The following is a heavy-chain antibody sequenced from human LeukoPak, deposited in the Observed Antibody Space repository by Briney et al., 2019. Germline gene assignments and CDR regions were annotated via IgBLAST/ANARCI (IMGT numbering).Heavy chain of an antibody. D-gene: IGHD4-17*01. CDR1: GFSLNTNAVV. J-gene: IGHJ4*02. V-gene: IGHV2-5*01. Sequence: SGPMLVKPTQTLTLTCTFSGFSLNTNAVVVGWVRQPPGQALEWLTFIYGNDDKRYSPSLESRLTITKDTSKNQVVLTMTDMDYVDTATYYCVHRTSVTSVDHWGQGTLVTVSS. CDR3: VHRTSVTSVDH. CDR2: IYGNDDK.